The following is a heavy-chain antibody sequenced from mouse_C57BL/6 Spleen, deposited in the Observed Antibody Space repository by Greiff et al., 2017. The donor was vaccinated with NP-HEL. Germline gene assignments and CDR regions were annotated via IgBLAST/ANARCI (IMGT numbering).Heavy chain of an antibody. CDR2: IYPGDGDT. V-gene: IGHV1-80*01. CDR1: GYAFSSYW. Sequence: VQLQQSGAELVKPGASVKISCKASGYAFSSYWMNWVKQRPGKGLEWIGQIYPGDGDTNYNGKFKGKATLTADKSSSTAYMQLSSLTSEDSAVYFCARLGYYGYDVGFDYWGQGTTLTVSS. J-gene: IGHJ2*01. D-gene: IGHD2-2*01. CDR3: ARLGYYGYDVGFDY.